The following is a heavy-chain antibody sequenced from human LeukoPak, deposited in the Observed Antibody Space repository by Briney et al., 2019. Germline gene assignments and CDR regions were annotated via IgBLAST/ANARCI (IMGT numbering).Heavy chain of an antibody. V-gene: IGHV4-39*07. J-gene: IGHJ5*02. CDR1: GGFISSSSYY. Sequence: SETLSLTCTVSGGFISSSSYYWGWIRQPPGTGLEWIGSIYYSGTTYYNPSLKSRVTISVDTSKNQFSLKLSSVTAADTAVYYCASYPDFRYCGGDCYSPSNWFDPWGQGTLVTVSS. CDR2: IYYSGTT. CDR3: ASYPDFRYCGGDCYSPSNWFDP. D-gene: IGHD2-21*02.